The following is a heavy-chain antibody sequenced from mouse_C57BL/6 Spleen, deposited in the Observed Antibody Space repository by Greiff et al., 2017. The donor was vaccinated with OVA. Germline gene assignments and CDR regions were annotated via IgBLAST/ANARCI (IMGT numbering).Heavy chain of an antibody. CDR3: AREHYDYDNFDY. J-gene: IGHJ2*01. CDR2: INPNNGGT. V-gene: IGHV1-22*01. CDR1: GYTFTDYN. Sequence: EVQLQQSGPELVKPGASVKMSCKASGYTFTDYNMHWVKQSHGKSLEWIGYINPNNGGTSYNQKFKGKATLTVNKSSSTAYMELRSLTSEDSAVYYGAREHYDYDNFDYWGQGTTLTVSS. D-gene: IGHD2-4*01.